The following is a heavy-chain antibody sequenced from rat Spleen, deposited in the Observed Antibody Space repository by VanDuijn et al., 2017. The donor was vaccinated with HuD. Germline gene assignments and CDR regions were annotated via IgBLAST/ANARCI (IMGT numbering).Heavy chain of an antibody. CDR3: ARLGGLRNWFAY. D-gene: IGHD4-3*01. V-gene: IGHV5-25*01. Sequence: EVQLVESGGGLVQPGRSMKLSCAASGFTFSNFVMAWVRQVPTKGLEWVASIGISGGTTYYRDSVKGRFIISRDDEESTLYLQMDSLRSEDTATYFCARLGGLRNWFAYWGQGTLVTVSS. J-gene: IGHJ3*01. CDR1: GFTFSNFV. CDR2: IGISGGTT.